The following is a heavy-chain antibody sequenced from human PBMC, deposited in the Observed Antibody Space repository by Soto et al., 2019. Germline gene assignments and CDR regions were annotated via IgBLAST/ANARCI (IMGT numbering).Heavy chain of an antibody. V-gene: IGHV1-46*03. CDR2: INPSGGST. CDR1: GYTFTIYY. Sequence: ASVKVSRKASGYTFTIYYMHWLRQTPGQGLEWMGIINPSGGSTSYAQKFQGRVTMTRDTSTSTVYMELSSLRSEDTAVYYCARDRIAAAGTAFDYWGQGTLVTVSS. CDR3: ARDRIAAAGTAFDY. D-gene: IGHD6-13*01. J-gene: IGHJ4*02.